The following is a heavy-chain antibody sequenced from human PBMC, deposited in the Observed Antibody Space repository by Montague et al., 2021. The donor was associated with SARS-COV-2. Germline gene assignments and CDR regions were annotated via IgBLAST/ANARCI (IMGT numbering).Heavy chain of an antibody. CDR3: ARDWYCRGGRCHNTFDI. V-gene: IGHV1-18*01. Sequence: SVKVSCKASGYIFSSYSISWVRQAPGQGLEWMGWISTYDYKTNYAQTVQGRVTVTTDTSTSTVYMELRSLRSDDTAVYYCARDWYCRGGRCHNTFDIWGQGTLVTVSS. D-gene: IGHD2-15*01. CDR2: ISTYDYKT. CDR1: GYIFSSYS. J-gene: IGHJ3*02.